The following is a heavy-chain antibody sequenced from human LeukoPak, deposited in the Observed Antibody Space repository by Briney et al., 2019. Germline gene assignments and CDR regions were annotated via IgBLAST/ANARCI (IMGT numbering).Heavy chain of an antibody. Sequence: GGSLRLSCAATGFTFGSYGMHWVRHAPGRGLEWVALIRYDGSNKYYADSVKGRFTISRDNSKNTLYLQMNSLRAEDTAVYYCTRSLGYCTGGGCYADYWGQGTLVTVSS. CDR3: TRSLGYCTGGGCYADY. J-gene: IGHJ4*02. D-gene: IGHD2-15*01. CDR2: IRYDGSNK. V-gene: IGHV3-30*02. CDR1: GFTFGSYG.